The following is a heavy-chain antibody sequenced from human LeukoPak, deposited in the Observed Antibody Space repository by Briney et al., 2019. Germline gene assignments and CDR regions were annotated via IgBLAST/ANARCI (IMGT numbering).Heavy chain of an antibody. D-gene: IGHD2-15*01. V-gene: IGHV1-18*01. CDR3: ARGGGSTANGMDV. CDR1: GYTFSTYD. CDR2: ISSSNGKT. J-gene: IGHJ6*02. Sequence: ASVKVSCKASGYTFSTYDFSWVRQAPGQGLEWMGWISSSNGKTNYAQILQGRVTMTTDTSTSTAYMELRSLRSDDTAVCYCARGGGSTANGMDVWGQGTTVTVSS.